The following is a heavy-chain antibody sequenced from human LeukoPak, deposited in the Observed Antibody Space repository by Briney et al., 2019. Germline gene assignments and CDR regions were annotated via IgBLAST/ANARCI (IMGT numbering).Heavy chain of an antibody. Sequence: ASVKVSCKASGYTFTSYGISWVRQAPGQGLEWMGWISAYNGNTNYAQKLQGRVTMTTDTSTSTAYMELRSLRSDDTAVYYCAREVRGGKSPPNFDYWGQGTLVTVSS. V-gene: IGHV1-18*01. CDR3: AREVRGGKSPPNFDY. CDR1: GYTFTSYG. J-gene: IGHJ4*02. CDR2: ISAYNGNT. D-gene: IGHD3-10*01.